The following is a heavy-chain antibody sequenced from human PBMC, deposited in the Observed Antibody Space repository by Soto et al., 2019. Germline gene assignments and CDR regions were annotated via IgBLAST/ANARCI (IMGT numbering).Heavy chain of an antibody. J-gene: IGHJ4*02. Sequence: GGSLRLSCSASGFTFSSYAMHWVRQATGKGLEYVSAISSNGGSTYDADSVKGRCTISRDNSKNTLYLQMSSLRSEDTAVYYCVKASESRSFDYWGQGTLVTVSS. CDR3: VKASESRSFDY. CDR1: GFTFSSYA. D-gene: IGHD3-3*01. CDR2: ISSNGGST. V-gene: IGHV3-64D*06.